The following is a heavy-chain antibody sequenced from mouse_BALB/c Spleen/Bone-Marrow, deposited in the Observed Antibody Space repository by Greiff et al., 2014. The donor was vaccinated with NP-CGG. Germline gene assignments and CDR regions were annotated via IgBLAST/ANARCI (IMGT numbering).Heavy chain of an antibody. J-gene: IGHJ3*01. CDR2: IFPGNGNT. D-gene: IGHD1-1*01. V-gene: IGHV14-3*02. CDR1: GYNFKDSY. Sequence: VHVKQSGAELVKPGASVKLSCTASGYNFKDSYMHWVKQRPEQGLEWLGRIFPGNGNTKYNQKFKGKATITADKSSNTAYMQLSSLTSEDTAVYYCAAYYYGSSEFAHWGQGTLVTVSA. CDR3: AAYYYGSSEFAH.